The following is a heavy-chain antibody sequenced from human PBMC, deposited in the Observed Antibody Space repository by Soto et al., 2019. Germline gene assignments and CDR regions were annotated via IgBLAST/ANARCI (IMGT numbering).Heavy chain of an antibody. J-gene: IGHJ5*02. D-gene: IGHD5-12*01. CDR2: IYYSGST. Sequence: KTSETLSLTCTVSGGSISSSSYYWGWIRQPPGKGLEWIGSIYYSGSTYYNPSLKSRVTISVDTSKNQFSLKLSSVTAADTAVYYXARRGGERWLPQNWFDPWGQGTLVTVSS. V-gene: IGHV4-39*01. CDR3: ARRGGERWLPQNWFDP. CDR1: GGSISSSSYY.